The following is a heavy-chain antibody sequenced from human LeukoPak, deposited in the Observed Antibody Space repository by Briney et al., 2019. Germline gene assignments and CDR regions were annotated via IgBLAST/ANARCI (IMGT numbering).Heavy chain of an antibody. V-gene: IGHV1-46*01. CDR2: INPSGGSP. J-gene: IGHJ6*03. Sequence: ASVKVSCKASGYTFTSYHLHWVRQAPGQGLEWMGIINPSGGSPNYAQKFQGRVTMTRDMSTSTVSMELSSLRSDDTAVYYCARGDYYDSSGYYGAYYYYYMDVWGKGTTVTISS. CDR3: ARGDYYDSSGYYGAYYYYYMDV. D-gene: IGHD3-22*01. CDR1: GYTFTSYH.